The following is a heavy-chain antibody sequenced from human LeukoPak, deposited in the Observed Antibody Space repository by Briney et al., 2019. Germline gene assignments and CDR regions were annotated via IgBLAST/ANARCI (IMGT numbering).Heavy chain of an antibody. CDR3: ARGGLLGVVVAATNPGIDY. Sequence: PETLSLTCAVYGGSFSGYYWSWIRQPPGKGLEWIGEINHSGSTNYNPSLKGRVTISVDTSKNQFSLKLSSVTAADTAVYYCARGGLLGVVVAATNPGIDYWGQGTLVTVSS. V-gene: IGHV4-34*01. J-gene: IGHJ4*02. CDR1: GGSFSGYY. CDR2: INHSGST. D-gene: IGHD2-15*01.